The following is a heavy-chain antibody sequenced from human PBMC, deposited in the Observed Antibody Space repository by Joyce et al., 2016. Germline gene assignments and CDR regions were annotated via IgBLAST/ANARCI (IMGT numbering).Heavy chain of an antibody. V-gene: IGHV4-39*01. J-gene: IGHJ3*02. D-gene: IGHD2-15*01. CDR3: VRQIGGGAWAFDN. CDR2: IHYNGDT. CDR1: GGTIITTDYW. Sequence: QLQLQESGPGLVKPSETLSLICAVSGGTIITTDYWWAWVRQPPGKALEWIGSIHYNGDTHYNPPVKSRLTISIDTSKNEFSLRLSSASAADTAVYYCVRQIGGGAWAFDNWGQGTMVTVSS.